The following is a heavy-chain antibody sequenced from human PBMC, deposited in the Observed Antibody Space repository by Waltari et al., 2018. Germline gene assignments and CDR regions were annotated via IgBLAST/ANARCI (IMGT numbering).Heavy chain of an antibody. CDR3: TLGGSSSHEAFDI. CDR1: GFTFSSYE. D-gene: IGHD6-6*01. Sequence: EVQLVESGGGLVQPGGSLRLSCAASGFTFSSYEMNWVRQAPGKGLEWVAYISSSGSTIYYADSVKGRFTISRDNAKISLYLQMNSLRAEDTAVYYCTLGGSSSHEAFDIWGQGTMVTVSS. V-gene: IGHV3-48*03. J-gene: IGHJ3*02. CDR2: ISSSGSTI.